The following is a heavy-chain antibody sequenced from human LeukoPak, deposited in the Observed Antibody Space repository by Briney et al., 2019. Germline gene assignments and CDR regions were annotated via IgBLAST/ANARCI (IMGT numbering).Heavy chain of an antibody. Sequence: GGSLRLSCAASGFTFSSHGMQWVRQGPGKELEWVATISHNGSDIFYVESGKGRFTISRDNSKTTVYLQMTGLRTDDTGVYYCARVRDPFRWTRTLDHWGQGTRVIVSS. V-gene: IGHV3-30*03. CDR1: GFTFSSHG. CDR2: ISHNGSDI. CDR3: ARVRDPFRWTRTLDH. J-gene: IGHJ4*02. D-gene: IGHD4-23*01.